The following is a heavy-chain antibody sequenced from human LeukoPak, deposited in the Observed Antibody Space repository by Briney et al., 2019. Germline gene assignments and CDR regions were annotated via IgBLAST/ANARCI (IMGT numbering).Heavy chain of an antibody. CDR3: ARAFGGWYFDY. CDR2: IWYDGSNK. Sequence: GRSLRLSRAASGFTFSSYDMHWVRQAPGKGMEWVAVIWYDGSNKYYADSVKGRFTISRDNSKNTLYLQMNSLRAEDSAVYYCARAFGGWYFDYWGQGTLVTVSS. D-gene: IGHD6-19*01. V-gene: IGHV3-33*01. CDR1: GFTFSSYD. J-gene: IGHJ4*02.